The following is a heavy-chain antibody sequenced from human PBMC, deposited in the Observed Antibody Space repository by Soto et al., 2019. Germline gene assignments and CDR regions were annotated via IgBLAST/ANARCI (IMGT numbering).Heavy chain of an antibody. Sequence: LGGSLRLSCAASGFTFSSYGMHWVRQAPGKGLEWVAVISYDGSNKYYADSVKGRFTISRDNSKNTLYLQMNSLRAEDTAVYYCAKDIGAAAAGIWSLMDVWGQGTTVTIAS. J-gene: IGHJ6*02. V-gene: IGHV3-30*18. CDR1: GFTFSSYG. D-gene: IGHD6-13*01. CDR2: ISYDGSNK. CDR3: AKDIGAAAAGIWSLMDV.